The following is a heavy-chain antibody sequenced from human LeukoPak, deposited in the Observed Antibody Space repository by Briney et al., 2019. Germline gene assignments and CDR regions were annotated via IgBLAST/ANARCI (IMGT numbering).Heavy chain of an antibody. Sequence: SETRSLTCTVSGGSISSYYWSWIRQPAGKGLQWIGRIYTSGSTNYNPSLKSRVTFSVDTSKNQLSLKVSSVTAADTAVYYCARLSRGAVADYWGQGTLVTVSS. CDR3: ARLSRGAVADY. CDR1: GGSISSYY. D-gene: IGHD6-19*01. CDR2: IYTSGST. J-gene: IGHJ4*02. V-gene: IGHV4-4*07.